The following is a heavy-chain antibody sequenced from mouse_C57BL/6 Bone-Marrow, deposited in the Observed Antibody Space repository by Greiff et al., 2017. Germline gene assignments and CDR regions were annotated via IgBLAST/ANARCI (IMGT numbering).Heavy chain of an antibody. J-gene: IGHJ1*03. CDR2: INYDGSST. D-gene: IGHD2-3*01. CDR1: GFTFSDYY. V-gene: IGHV5-16*01. CDR3: AREREGGWLLRCFDV. Sequence: EVQLVESEGGLVQPGSSMKLSCTASGFTFSDYYMAWVRQVPEKGLEWVANINYDGSSTYYLDSLMSRFIISRDNAKNILYLQISSLKAEDTATYCCAREREGGWLLRCFDVWGTGTTVTVSS.